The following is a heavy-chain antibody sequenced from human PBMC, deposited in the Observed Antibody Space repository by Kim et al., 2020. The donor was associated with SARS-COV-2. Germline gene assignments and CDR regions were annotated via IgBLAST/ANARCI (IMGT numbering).Heavy chain of an antibody. CDR1: GFTFSSYG. Sequence: GGSLRLSCAASGFTFSSYGMHWVRQAPGKGLEWVAVISYDGSNKYYADSVKGRFTISRDNSKNTLYLQMNSLRAEDTAVYYCAKGSGFLEWFGGPHLDVWGQGTTVTVSS. J-gene: IGHJ6*02. CDR2: ISYDGSNK. CDR3: AKGSGFLEWFGGPHLDV. D-gene: IGHD3-3*01. V-gene: IGHV3-30*18.